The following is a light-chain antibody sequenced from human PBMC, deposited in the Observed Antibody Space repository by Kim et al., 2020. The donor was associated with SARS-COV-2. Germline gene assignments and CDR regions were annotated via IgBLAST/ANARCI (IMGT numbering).Light chain of an antibody. Sequence: SSELTQDPAVSVALGQTVRITCQGDSLRSYYASWYQQKPGQAPVLVIYGKNNWPSGIPDRFSGSSPGKTASLTITGAQAEDEADYYCNSRDSSGNQLVFG. V-gene: IGLV3-19*01. CDR2: GKN. CDR1: SLRSYY. CDR3: NSRDSSGNQLV. J-gene: IGLJ3*02.